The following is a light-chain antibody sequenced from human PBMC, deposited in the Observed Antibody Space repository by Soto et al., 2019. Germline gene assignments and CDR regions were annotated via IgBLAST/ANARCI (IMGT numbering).Light chain of an antibody. CDR3: CSYAGIHVV. V-gene: IGLV2-11*01. J-gene: IGLJ2*01. CDR1: SSDVGGYNY. Sequence: QSVLTQPRSVSGSPGQSVTISCTGTSSDVGGYNYVSWYQQYPGKAPKLMIYDVSGRPSGVPDRFSGSKSGNTASLTISGLQAEDEADYYCCSYAGIHVVFGGGTKVTVL. CDR2: DVS.